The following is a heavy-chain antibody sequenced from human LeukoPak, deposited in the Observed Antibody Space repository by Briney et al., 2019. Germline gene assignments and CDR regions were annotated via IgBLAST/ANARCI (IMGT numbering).Heavy chain of an antibody. J-gene: IGHJ4*02. V-gene: IGHV4-4*02. D-gene: IGHD6-13*01. CDR2: IYYSGST. CDR3: ASASLVAAAGPFAY. Sequence: SETLSLTCAVSGGSISSSNWWSWVRQPPGKGLEWIGYIYYSGSTNYNPSLKSRVTISVDTSKNQFSLKLSSVTAADTAVYYCASASLVAAAGPFAYWGQGTLVTVSS. CDR1: GGSISSSNW.